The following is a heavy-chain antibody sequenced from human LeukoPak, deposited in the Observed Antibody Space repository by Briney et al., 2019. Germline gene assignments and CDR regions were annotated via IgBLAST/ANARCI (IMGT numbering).Heavy chain of an antibody. D-gene: IGHD3-22*01. CDR3: AREPGERFYDSSGYYFNWFDP. J-gene: IGHJ5*02. CDR2: ISAYNGNT. V-gene: IGHV1-18*01. Sequence: ASVKVSCKASGYTFTSYGISWVRQAPGQGLEWMGWISAYNGNTNYAQKLQGRATMTTDTSTSTAYMELRSLRSDDTAVYYCAREPGERFYDSSGYYFNWFDPWGQGTLVTVSS. CDR1: GYTFTSYG.